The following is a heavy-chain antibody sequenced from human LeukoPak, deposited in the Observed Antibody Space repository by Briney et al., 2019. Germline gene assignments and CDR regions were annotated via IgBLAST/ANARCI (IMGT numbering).Heavy chain of an antibody. Sequence: GGSLRLSCAASGFTFSSYWMSCVRQAPGKGLEGVANIKQEGSEKYYVDSVKGRFTISRDNAKNSLYLQMNSLRAEDTAVYYCARVATGGYSYGYNSKPSYYFDYWGQGTLVTVSS. CDR2: IKQEGSEK. CDR3: ARVATGGYSYGYNSKPSYYFDY. CDR1: GFTFSSYW. V-gene: IGHV3-7*01. D-gene: IGHD5-18*01. J-gene: IGHJ4*02.